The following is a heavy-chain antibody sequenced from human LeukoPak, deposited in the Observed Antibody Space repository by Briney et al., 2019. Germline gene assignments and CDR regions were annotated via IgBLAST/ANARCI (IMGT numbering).Heavy chain of an antibody. CDR1: GFTFSSYG. J-gene: IGHJ4*02. D-gene: IGHD2-15*01. CDR2: IRYDGSNK. V-gene: IGHV3-30*02. CDR3: AKAPVTTCSGAYCYPFDY. Sequence: GGSLRLSCAASGFTFSSYGMHWVRQAPGKGLEWVAFIRYDGSNKYYADSVKGRFTISRDNSKNTLYLQMNSLRAEDAAVYYCAKAPVTTCSGAYCYPFDYWGQGTLVTVSS.